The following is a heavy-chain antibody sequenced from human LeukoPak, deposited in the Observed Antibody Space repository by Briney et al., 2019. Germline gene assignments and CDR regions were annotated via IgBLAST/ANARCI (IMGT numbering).Heavy chain of an antibody. D-gene: IGHD4-23*01. J-gene: IGHJ4*02. CDR2: INHSGST. Sequence: KASETLSLTCAVYGGSFSGYYWSWIRQPPGKGPEWIGEINHSGSTNYNPSLKSRVTISVDTSKNQFSPKLSSVTAADTAVYYCAGTPVVTQEGFDYWGQGTLVTVSS. CDR1: GGSFSGYY. CDR3: AGTPVVTQEGFDY. V-gene: IGHV4-34*01.